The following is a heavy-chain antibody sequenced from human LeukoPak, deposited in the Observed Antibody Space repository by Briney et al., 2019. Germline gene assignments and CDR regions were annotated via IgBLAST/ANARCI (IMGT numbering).Heavy chain of an antibody. D-gene: IGHD3-22*01. CDR3: ARDPAYYDSSDY. J-gene: IGHJ4*02. Sequence: SETLSLTCTVSGYSISSGYYWGWIRQPPGKGLEWIGSIYHSGSTYYNPSLKSRVTISVDTSKNQFSLKLSSVTAADTAVYYCARDPAYYDSSDYWGQGTLVTVSS. CDR2: IYHSGST. V-gene: IGHV4-38-2*02. CDR1: GYSISSGYY.